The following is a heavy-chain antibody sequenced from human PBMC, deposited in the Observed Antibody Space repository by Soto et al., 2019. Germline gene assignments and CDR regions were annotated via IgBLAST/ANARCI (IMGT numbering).Heavy chain of an antibody. CDR3: ARGLVRATPGDLYFDY. V-gene: IGHV3-7*03. D-gene: IGHD1-26*01. J-gene: IGHJ4*02. Sequence: EVQLVESGGGLVQPGGSLRLSCAASGFTFSSYWMSWVRQAPGKGLEWVANIKQDGSEKYYVDSVKGRFTISRDNAKNSMHLQMNILRAKDTAMYYCARGLVRATPGDLYFDYWGQGTLVTVSS. CDR1: GFTFSSYW. CDR2: IKQDGSEK.